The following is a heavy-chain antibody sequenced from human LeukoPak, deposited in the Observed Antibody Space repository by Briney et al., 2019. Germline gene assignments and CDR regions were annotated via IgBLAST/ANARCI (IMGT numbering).Heavy chain of an antibody. CDR2: NYTSGST. CDR3: FKQKTAYEILTGYYNDHFDY. CDR1: GGSISSYY. D-gene: IGHD3-9*01. V-gene: IGHV4-4*07. J-gene: IGHJ4*02. Sequence: SETLSLSCTVSGGSISSYYCSWIRQPAGKELEWIERNYTSGSTNYNPSLKSRLTMSVDTSKNQFSLKLSSVTAADTAVYFFFKQKTAYEILTGYYNDHFDYWGQGTLVTVSS.